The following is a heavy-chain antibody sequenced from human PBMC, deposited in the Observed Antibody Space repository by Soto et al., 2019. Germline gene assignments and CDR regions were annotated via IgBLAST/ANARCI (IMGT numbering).Heavy chain of an antibody. J-gene: IGHJ4*02. V-gene: IGHV1-24*01. Sequence: ASVKVSCKVSGYTLTELSMHWVRQAPGKGLEWMGGFDPEDGETIYAQKFQGRVTMTEDTSTDTAYMELSSLRSEDTAVYYCATVLDGRPLLQGEVDYWGQGTLVTVFS. CDR3: ATVLDGRPLLQGEVDY. D-gene: IGHD2-2*03. CDR1: GYTLTELS. CDR2: FDPEDGET.